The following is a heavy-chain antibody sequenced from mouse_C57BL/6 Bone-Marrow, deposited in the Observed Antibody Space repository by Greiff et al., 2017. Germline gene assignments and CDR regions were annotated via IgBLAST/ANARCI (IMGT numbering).Heavy chain of an antibody. Sequence: EVTLQESGAELVRPGASVKLSCTASGFNIKDDYMHWVKQRPEKGLEWIGWIDPENGDTEYASTFQGKATITADTTSNTAYLQLSSLTSEDTAVYYSTHIYYCGSSPAWFAYWGQGTLVTVSA. CDR1: GFNIKDDY. J-gene: IGHJ3*01. D-gene: IGHD1-1*01. V-gene: IGHV14-4*01. CDR3: THIYYCGSSPAWFAY. CDR2: IDPENGDT.